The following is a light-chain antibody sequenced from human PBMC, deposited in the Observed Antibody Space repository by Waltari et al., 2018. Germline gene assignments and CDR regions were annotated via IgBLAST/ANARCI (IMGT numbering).Light chain of an antibody. CDR1: QSIGTY. CDR2: AAS. CDR3: QQSYTTPRT. J-gene: IGKJ1*01. V-gene: IGKV1-39*01. Sequence: DIQMTQSPSSLSASVGDRVFITCRASQSIGTYLNWYQHKPGRAPELLIYAASTVQGGVPSRFSGSGSETHFTLAISSLQREDFATYYCQQSYTTPRTFGQGTKVEIK.